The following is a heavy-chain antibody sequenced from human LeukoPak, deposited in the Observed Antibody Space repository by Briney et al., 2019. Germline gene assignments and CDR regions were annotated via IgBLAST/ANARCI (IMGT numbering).Heavy chain of an antibody. CDR1: GYTFTSYG. CDR3: ARQTAGDSSGPFDY. CDR2: ISAYNGKT. Sequence: ASVKVSCKASGYTFTSYGISGVRQAPGQGLEGMGWISAYNGKTNYAQKLQGSVTMTTNTTTSTAHMQLRSMRSADTAVYYCARQTAGDSSGPFDYWGQGPLVTVSS. V-gene: IGHV1-18*01. J-gene: IGHJ4*02. D-gene: IGHD3-22*01.